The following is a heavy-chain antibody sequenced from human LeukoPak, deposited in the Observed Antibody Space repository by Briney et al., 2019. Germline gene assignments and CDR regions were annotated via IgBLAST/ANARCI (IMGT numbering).Heavy chain of an antibody. CDR2: IKNDGAVK. Sequence: GGSLRLSCAASGFTFSYHWMTWVRQAPGKGLEWVANIKNDGAVKNYVDSVKGRFTISRDNAKNSLYLQMNSLRAEDTAVYYCANFERTVAGPYNWFDPWGQGTQVTVSS. D-gene: IGHD6-19*01. CDR1: GFTFSYHW. CDR3: ANFERTVAGPYNWFDP. J-gene: IGHJ5*02. V-gene: IGHV3-7*01.